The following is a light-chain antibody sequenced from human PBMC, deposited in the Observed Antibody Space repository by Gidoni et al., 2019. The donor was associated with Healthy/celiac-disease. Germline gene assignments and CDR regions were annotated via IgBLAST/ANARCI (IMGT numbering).Light chain of an antibody. V-gene: IGKV3-11*01. CDR1: QSVSSY. CDR3: KQRSNWPQWT. Sequence: ESGLTQSPATLSLSPGERATLSCRARQSVSSYLAWYQQKPGQAPRLLIYDASNRATGLPSRFSGSGSGTDFTLTISSIEPEDLAVYYCKQRSNWPQWTFGQGTKVEIK. J-gene: IGKJ1*01. CDR2: DAS.